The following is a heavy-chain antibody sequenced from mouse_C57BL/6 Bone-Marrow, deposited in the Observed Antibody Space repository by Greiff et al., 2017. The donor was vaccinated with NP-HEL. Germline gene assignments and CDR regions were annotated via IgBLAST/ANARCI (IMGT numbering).Heavy chain of an antibody. V-gene: IGHV1-54*01. CDR2: INPGSGGT. Sequence: QVQLKQSGAELVRPGTSVKVSCKASGYAFTNYLIEWVKQRPGQGLEWIGVINPGSGGTNYNEKFKGKATLTADKSSSTAYMQLSSLTSEDSAVYFCARGGIYYYYAWFAYWGQGTRVTVSA. J-gene: IGHJ3*01. CDR3: ARGGIYYYYAWFAY. CDR1: GYAFTNYL. D-gene: IGHD2-4*01.